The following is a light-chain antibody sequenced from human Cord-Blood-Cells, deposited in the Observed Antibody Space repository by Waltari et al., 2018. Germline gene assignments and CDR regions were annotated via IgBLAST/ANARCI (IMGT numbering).Light chain of an antibody. CDR2: DVS. V-gene: IGLV2-14*03. Sequence: QSALTQPASVSGSPGQSITISCTGTSSDAGGYNYVSCYQQHPGKAPNLMIYDVSNRPSGVSNRFSGSKSGNTASLTISGLQAEDEADYYCSSYTSSSTYVFGTGTKVTVL. J-gene: IGLJ1*01. CDR3: SSYTSSSTYV. CDR1: SSDAGGYNY.